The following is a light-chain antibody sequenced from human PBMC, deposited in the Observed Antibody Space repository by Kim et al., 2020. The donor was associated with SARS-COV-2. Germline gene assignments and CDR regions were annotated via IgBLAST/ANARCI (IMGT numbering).Light chain of an antibody. Sequence: GKPVTISCARSSGNITSNYVQWYQQLPGSAPTTVIYEDNQSPSGVPDRFSGSIDSSSNSASLTISGLKTEDEADYYCQSYDSSNVVFGGGTQLTVL. V-gene: IGLV6-57*03. CDR3: QSYDSSNVV. CDR2: EDN. J-gene: IGLJ2*01. CDR1: SGNITSNY.